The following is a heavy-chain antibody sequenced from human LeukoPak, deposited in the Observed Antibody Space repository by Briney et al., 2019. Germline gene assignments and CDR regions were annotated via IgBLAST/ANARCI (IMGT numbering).Heavy chain of an antibody. CDR1: GFTFSSYW. CDR3: ARGRPSGYYFRFDP. CDR2: IRQDGSEK. J-gene: IGHJ5*02. Sequence: GGSLRLSCEASGFTFSSYWMNWVRQAPGKGLEWVANIRQDGSEKRYVDSVKGRFSISRDNAKNSLYLQMSSLRAEDTAVYYCARGRPSGYYFRFDPWGQGTLVTVSS. D-gene: IGHD3-3*01. V-gene: IGHV3-7*03.